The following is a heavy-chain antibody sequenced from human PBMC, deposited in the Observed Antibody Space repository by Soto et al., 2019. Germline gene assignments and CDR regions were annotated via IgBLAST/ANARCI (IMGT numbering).Heavy chain of an antibody. Sequence: QVQLQQWGAGLLKPSETLSLTCAVYGGSFSGYYWSWIRQPPGKGLEWIWEINHSGSTNYNPSLKSRVTISVDTSKNQFSLKLSSVTAADTAVYYCARARKVTTRWYFDLWGRGTLVTVSS. D-gene: IGHD4-17*01. CDR3: ARARKVTTRWYFDL. V-gene: IGHV4-34*01. CDR1: GGSFSGYY. CDR2: INHSGST. J-gene: IGHJ2*01.